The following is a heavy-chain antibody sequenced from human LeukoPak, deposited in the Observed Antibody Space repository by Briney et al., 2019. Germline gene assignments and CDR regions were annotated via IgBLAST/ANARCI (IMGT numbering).Heavy chain of an antibody. CDR3: SRAVRTHPPADY. V-gene: IGHV3-74*01. D-gene: IGHD3-22*01. Sequence: GGSLRLSCAASGFSFSSYWMHWVRQAPGKGLEWVSGINSDGSCTNYSDSVKGRFTISRDNAKNTLYLQMNSLRADDTAVYYCSRAVRTHPPADYWGPGTQVTVSS. CDR2: INSDGSCT. CDR1: GFSFSSYW. J-gene: IGHJ4*02.